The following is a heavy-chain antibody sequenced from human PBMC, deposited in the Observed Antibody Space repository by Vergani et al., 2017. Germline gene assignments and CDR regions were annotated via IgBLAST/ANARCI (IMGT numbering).Heavy chain of an antibody. D-gene: IGHD7-27*01. J-gene: IGHJ6*03. CDR3: ARYSNWGWYYYYYMDV. CDR2: IYYSRST. V-gene: IGHV4-59*01. CDR1: GGSISSYY. Sequence: QVQLQESGPGLVKPSETLSLTCTVSGGSISSYYWSWIRQPPGKGLEWIGYIYYSRSTNYNPSLRSRVTISVDTSKNQFSLKLSSVTAADTAVYYCARYSNWGWYYYYYMDVWGKGTTVTVSS.